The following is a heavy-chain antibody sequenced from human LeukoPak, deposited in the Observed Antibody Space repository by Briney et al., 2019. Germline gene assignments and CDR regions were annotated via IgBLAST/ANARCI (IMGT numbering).Heavy chain of an antibody. CDR1: GFTFSAYW. D-gene: IGHD3-3*01. CDR2: INSDGSST. V-gene: IGHV3-74*01. Sequence: GGSLRLSCAASGFTFSAYWMHWVRQAPGKGLVWVSRINSDGSSTSYADSVKGRFTISRDNAKNTLYLQMNSLRAEDTAVYYCAREGKKVLAVDYWGQGTLVTVPS. CDR3: AREGKKVLAVDY. J-gene: IGHJ4*02.